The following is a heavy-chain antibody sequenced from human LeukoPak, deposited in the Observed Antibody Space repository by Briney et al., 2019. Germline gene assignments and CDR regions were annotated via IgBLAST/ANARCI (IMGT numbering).Heavy chain of an antibody. CDR1: GYTFTSYG. V-gene: IGHV1-18*01. CDR2: ISAYNGNT. Sequence: ASVKVSCTASGYTFTSYGISWVRQAPGQGLEWMGWISAYNGNTNYAQKLQGRVTMTADTSTSTAYMELRSLRSDDTAVYYCARVKESEGFDYWGQGTLVTVSS. J-gene: IGHJ4*02. CDR3: ARVKESEGFDY. D-gene: IGHD2/OR15-2a*01.